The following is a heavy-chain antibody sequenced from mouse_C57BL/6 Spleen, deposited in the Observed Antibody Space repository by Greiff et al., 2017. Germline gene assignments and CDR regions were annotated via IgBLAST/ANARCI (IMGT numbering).Heavy chain of an antibody. CDR2: IWSGGST. D-gene: IGHD6-1*01. V-gene: IGHV2-2*01. J-gene: IGHJ3*01. CDR3: ARNSPLAY. Sequence: VQLKESGPGLVQPSQSLSITCTVSGFSLTSYGVHWVRQSPGKGLEWLGVIWSGGSTDYNAAFISRLSISKDNSKSQVFFKMNSLQADYTAIYYCARNSPLAYWGQGTLVTVAA. CDR1: GFSLTSYG.